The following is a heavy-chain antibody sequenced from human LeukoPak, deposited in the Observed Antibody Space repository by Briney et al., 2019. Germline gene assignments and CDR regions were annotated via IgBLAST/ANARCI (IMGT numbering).Heavy chain of an antibody. Sequence: PSETLSLTCTVSGGSISSYYWSWIRQPPGKGLEWIGYIYYSGSTNYNPSLKSRVTISVDTSKNQFSLKLSSVTAADTAVYYCARDRKPYYYDSSGYWFDPWGQGTLVTVSS. J-gene: IGHJ5*02. CDR3: ARDRKPYYYDSSGYWFDP. CDR1: GGSISSYY. D-gene: IGHD3-22*01. V-gene: IGHV4-59*01. CDR2: IYYSGST.